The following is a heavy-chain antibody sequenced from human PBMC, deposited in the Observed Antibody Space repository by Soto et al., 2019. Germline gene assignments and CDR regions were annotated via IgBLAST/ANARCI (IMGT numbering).Heavy chain of an antibody. Sequence: QVQLVQSGAEVKKPGSSVKVSCKASGGTFSSYTISWVRQAPGQGLEWVGGITVIFGTPNYAQKVQGRVTITADKSTGTAYMELSSLRSEDTAIYYCTREGGAPGAFDVWGQATLVTVSS. J-gene: IGHJ4*02. CDR1: GGTFSSYT. CDR2: ITVIFGTP. D-gene: IGHD7-27*01. V-gene: IGHV1-69*06. CDR3: TREGGAPGAFDV.